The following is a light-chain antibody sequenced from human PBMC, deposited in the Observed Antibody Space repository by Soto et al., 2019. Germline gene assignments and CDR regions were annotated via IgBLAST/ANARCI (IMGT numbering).Light chain of an antibody. CDR3: QSYDSRLSGSV. V-gene: IGLV1-40*01. Sequence: QLVLTQPPSVSGAPGQRVTISCTGSSSNIGADYDVHWYQQVPGTAPKLLIYGNTNRPSGVPDRFAGSKSGTSASLAITGLQAEDEADYYCQSYDSRLSGSVFGGGTKLTVL. CDR2: GNT. J-gene: IGLJ2*01. CDR1: SSNIGADYD.